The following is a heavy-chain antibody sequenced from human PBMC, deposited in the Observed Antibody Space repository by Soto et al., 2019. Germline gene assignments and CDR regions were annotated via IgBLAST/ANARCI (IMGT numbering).Heavy chain of an antibody. CDR1: GYTFTSYG. CDR3: ARDRATVRGVIIDYYYGMDV. CDR2: ISAYNGNT. J-gene: IGHJ6*02. D-gene: IGHD3-10*01. Sequence: GASVKVSCKASGYTFTSYGVSWVRQAPGQGLEWMGWISAYNGNTNYAQKLQGRVTMTTDTSTSTAYMELRSLRSDDTAVYYCARDRATVRGVIIDYYYGMDVWGQGTTVTVSS. V-gene: IGHV1-18*01.